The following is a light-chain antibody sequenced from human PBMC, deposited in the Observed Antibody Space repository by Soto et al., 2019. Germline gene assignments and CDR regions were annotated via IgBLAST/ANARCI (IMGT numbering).Light chain of an antibody. V-gene: IGLV1-51*01. CDR2: DDN. CDR1: SSTIESNS. J-gene: IGLJ1*01. Sequence: HSVLTQPPSVYAAPGQKVTISCSGSSSTIESNSVSWHQPLPGTAPKPRIYDDNKRPSGIPDRYSGSKSRTSATLGMTGFQTGDEADYYCGSWDSSLSAYVFGSCTKVTVL. CDR3: GSWDSSLSAYV.